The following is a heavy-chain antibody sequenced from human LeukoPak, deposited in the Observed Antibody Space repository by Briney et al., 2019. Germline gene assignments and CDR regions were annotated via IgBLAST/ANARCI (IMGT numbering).Heavy chain of an antibody. Sequence: SETLSLTCAVYGGSFSDYFWSWIRQPPGKGLEWIGEVSHSGSTTYNPSLRSRVTISGDTSKKQFSLKLSSVTAADTAVYYCVTYYYGSSAPKRNYWGQGILVTVSS. V-gene: IGHV4-34*01. CDR1: GGSFSDYF. CDR2: VSHSGST. D-gene: IGHD3-22*01. J-gene: IGHJ4*02. CDR3: VTYYYGSSAPKRNY.